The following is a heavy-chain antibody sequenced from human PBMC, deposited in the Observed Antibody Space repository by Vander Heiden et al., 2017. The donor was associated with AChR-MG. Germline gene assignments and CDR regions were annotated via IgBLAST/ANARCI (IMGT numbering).Heavy chain of an antibody. CDR1: GFTVSSNY. J-gene: IGHJ6*02. V-gene: IGHV3-53*02. CDR3: ARDKPRYYYYYGMDV. Sequence: EVQLVETGGGLIQPGGSLRLSCAASGFTVSSNYMSWVRQAPGKGLEWVSVIYSDGSTYYADSVKGRFTISRDNSKNTLYLQMNSLRAEDTAVYYCARDKPRYYYYYGMDVWGQGTTVTVSS. CDR2: IYSDGST.